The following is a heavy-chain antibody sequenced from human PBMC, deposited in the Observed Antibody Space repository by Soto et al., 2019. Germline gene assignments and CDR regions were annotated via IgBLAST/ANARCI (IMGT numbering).Heavy chain of an antibody. CDR1: GDSISSRSYY. CDR2: IFYTGST. J-gene: IGHJ4*02. CDR3: ATRGLNGDPFDY. V-gene: IGHV4-39*01. Sequence: SETLSLTCTVTGDSISSRSYYWAWIRQPPGEGLEWIGTIFYTGSTYYNPSLTSRLTISVDTSKNQFSLKLSSVTATDTAVYYCATRGLNGDPFDYWGQGTLVTVSS. D-gene: IGHD4-17*01.